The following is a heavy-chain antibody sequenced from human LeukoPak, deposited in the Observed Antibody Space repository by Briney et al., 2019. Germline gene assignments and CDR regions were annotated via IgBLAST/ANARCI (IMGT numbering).Heavy chain of an antibody. CDR1: GYSISSGYY. CDR3: ARQGQQLDNWFDP. CDR2: IYHSGST. V-gene: IGHV4-38-2*01. Sequence: TSETLSLTCAVSGYSISSGYYWGWIRQPPEKGLEWIGSIYHSGSTYYNPSLKSRVTISVDTSKNQFSLKLSSVTAADTAVYYCARQGQQLDNWFDPWGQGTLVTVSS. J-gene: IGHJ5*02. D-gene: IGHD6-13*01.